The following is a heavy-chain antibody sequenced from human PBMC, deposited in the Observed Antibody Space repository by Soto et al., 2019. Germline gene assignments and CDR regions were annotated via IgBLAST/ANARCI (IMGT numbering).Heavy chain of an antibody. D-gene: IGHD3-10*01. V-gene: IGHV4-4*02. CDR2: IYHSGST. Sequence: SETLSLTCAVSGGSISSSNWWSWVRQPPGKGLEWIGEIYHSGSTNYNPSLKSRVTISVDKSKNQFSLKLSSVTAADTAVYYCARDYMVRGVMRCFDPWGQGTLVTVSP. J-gene: IGHJ5*02. CDR3: ARDYMVRGVMRCFDP. CDR1: GGSISSSNW.